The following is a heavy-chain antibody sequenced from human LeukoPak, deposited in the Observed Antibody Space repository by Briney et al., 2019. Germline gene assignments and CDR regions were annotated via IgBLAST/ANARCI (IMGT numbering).Heavy chain of an antibody. CDR1: GFTFSSYE. Sequence: GGSLRLSCAASGFTFSSYEMNWVRQAPGKGLEWISYITSSGSNIYYADSVKGRFTISRDNAKNSLSLQMNSLRAEDTAVYYCARWPRIAAGSYYSYYYMDVWGKGTTVTVSS. D-gene: IGHD6-13*01. J-gene: IGHJ6*03. V-gene: IGHV3-48*03. CDR2: ITSSGSNI. CDR3: ARWPRIAAGSYYSYYYMDV.